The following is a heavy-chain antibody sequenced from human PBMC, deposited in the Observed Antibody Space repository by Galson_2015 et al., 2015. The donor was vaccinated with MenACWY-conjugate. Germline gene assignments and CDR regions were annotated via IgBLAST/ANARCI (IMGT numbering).Heavy chain of an antibody. CDR1: GFTFNTYG. CDR2: VSGSYTNT. J-gene: IGHJ4*02. Sequence: SLRLSCAASGFTFNTYGMSWVRQAPGKGLEWVPSVSGSYTNTYYADSVKGRFSISRDNSKNTVYLQMSSLRVEDTAVYHCAKGYYYDTTGHNPEVFDYWGQGTLVTVSS. V-gene: IGHV3-23*01. CDR3: AKGYYYDTTGHNPEVFDY. D-gene: IGHD3-22*01.